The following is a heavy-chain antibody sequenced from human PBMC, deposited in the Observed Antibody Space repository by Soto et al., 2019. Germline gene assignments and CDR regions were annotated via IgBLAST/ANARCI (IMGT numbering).Heavy chain of an antibody. V-gene: IGHV3-30*03. Sequence: GGSLRLSCAASGFTFSNYGMHWVRQAPGKGLEWVAVISDDGVSKYYADSVQGRFTISRDNSESVMLLQMNSLGPDDTALYFCARAYYFGSGTSYTLYYWGQGTTVTVSS. D-gene: IGHD3-10*01. CDR3: ARAYYFGSGTSYTLYY. J-gene: IGHJ6*02. CDR2: ISDDGVSK. CDR1: GFTFSNYG.